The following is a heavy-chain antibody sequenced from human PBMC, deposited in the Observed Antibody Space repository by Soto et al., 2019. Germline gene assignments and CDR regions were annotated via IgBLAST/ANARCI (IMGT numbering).Heavy chain of an antibody. D-gene: IGHD3-10*01. CDR2: ISGSGGST. Sequence: EVQLLESGGGLVQPGGSLRLSCPASGFTFSSYAMSWVRQAPGKGLEWVSAISGSGGSTYYADSVKGRFTISRDNSKNTLYLQMNSLRAEDTAVYYCAKDRLKYYYGSGSYSGLDPWGQGTLVTVSS. V-gene: IGHV3-23*01. CDR3: AKDRLKYYYGSGSYSGLDP. CDR1: GFTFSSYA. J-gene: IGHJ5*02.